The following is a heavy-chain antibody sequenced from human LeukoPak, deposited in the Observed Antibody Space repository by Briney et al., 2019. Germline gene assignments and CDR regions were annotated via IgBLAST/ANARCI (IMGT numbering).Heavy chain of an antibody. J-gene: IGHJ2*01. CDR1: GFTFSSYA. CDR2: ISGSGGST. Sequence: PGGSLRLSCAASGFTFSSYAMSWVRQAPGKGLEWVSAISGSGGSTYYADSVKGRFTISRDNSKNTLYLQTNSLRAEDTAVYYCAEDCTVTTDWYFDLWGRGTLVTVSS. D-gene: IGHD4-17*01. V-gene: IGHV3-23*01. CDR3: AEDCTVTTDWYFDL.